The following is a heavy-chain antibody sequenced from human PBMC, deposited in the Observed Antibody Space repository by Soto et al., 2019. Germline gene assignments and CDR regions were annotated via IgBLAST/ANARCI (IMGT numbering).Heavy chain of an antibody. CDR3: AKGGWLDD. Sequence: GGSLRLSCAASGFTFTTYDMSWVRQAPGKGLEWVSVISGFVGTTYYADSVNGRFTISRDNFKDTLYLQMNSLRAEDTAVYHCAKGGWLDDWGQGTLVTVSS. CDR1: GFTFTTYD. V-gene: IGHV3-23*01. J-gene: IGHJ4*02. D-gene: IGHD2-15*01. CDR2: ISGFVGTT.